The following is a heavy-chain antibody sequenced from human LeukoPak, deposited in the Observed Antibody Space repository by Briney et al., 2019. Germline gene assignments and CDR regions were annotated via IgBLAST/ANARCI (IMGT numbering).Heavy chain of an antibody. CDR2: INSDGSST. CDR1: GLTLSSYW. CDR3: AELTSMVEQY. Sequence: GGSLRLSCAASGLTLSSYWMHWVRQAPGKGLVWVSRINSDGSSTRYADSVKGRFTISRDNAKNTLYLQMNSLRAGDTAVYYCAELTSMVEQYWGQGTLVTVSS. J-gene: IGHJ4*02. D-gene: IGHD3-10*01. V-gene: IGHV3-74*01.